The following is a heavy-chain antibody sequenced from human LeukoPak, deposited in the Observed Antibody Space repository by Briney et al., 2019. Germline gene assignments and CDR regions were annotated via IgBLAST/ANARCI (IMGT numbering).Heavy chain of an antibody. V-gene: IGHV4-59*08. Sequence: SETLSLTCTVSGGSISSYYWSWIRQPPGKGLEWIGYIYYSGSTNYNPSLKSRVTISVDTSKNQFSLKLSSVTAADKAVYYCARLEGDFEYYFDYWGQGTLVTVSS. CDR3: ARLEGDFEYYFDY. D-gene: IGHD2-21*02. CDR1: GGSISSYY. CDR2: IYYSGST. J-gene: IGHJ4*02.